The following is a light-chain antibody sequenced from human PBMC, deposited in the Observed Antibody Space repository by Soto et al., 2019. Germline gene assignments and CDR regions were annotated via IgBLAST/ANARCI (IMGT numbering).Light chain of an antibody. CDR1: QSVSGSY. J-gene: IGKJ1*01. CDR3: QQYGSLPRT. Sequence: EIVLTQSPGTLSLSPGERATLSCRASQSVSGSYLAWYQQKPGQAPRLLTYGASSRATGIPDRFSGSGSGTGFTLPISRLEPEDFAVYYCQQYGSLPRTFGQGTTVDIK. CDR2: GAS. V-gene: IGKV3-20*01.